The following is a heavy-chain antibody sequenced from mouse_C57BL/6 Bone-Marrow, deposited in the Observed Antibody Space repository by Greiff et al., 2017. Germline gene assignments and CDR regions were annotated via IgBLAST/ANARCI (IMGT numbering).Heavy chain of an antibody. CDR1: GYTFPSYW. V-gene: IGHV1-69*01. CDR2: IDPSDSYT. D-gene: IGHD2-14*01. Sequence: VQLQQPGAELVMPGASVKLSCKASGYTFPSYWMHWVKQRPGQGLEWIGEIDPSDSYTNYNQKFKGKSTLTVDKSSSTAYMQLSSLTSEDSAVYYCARDRYAAWFAYWGQGTLVTVSA. J-gene: IGHJ3*01. CDR3: ARDRYAAWFAY.